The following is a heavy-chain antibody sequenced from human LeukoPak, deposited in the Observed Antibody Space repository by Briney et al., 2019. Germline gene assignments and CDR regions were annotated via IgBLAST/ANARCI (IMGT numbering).Heavy chain of an antibody. CDR1: GGSISSSGYY. D-gene: IGHD3-10*01. CDR3: ARETSGTSKIDS. V-gene: IGHV4-39*02. Sequence: SETLSLTCTVSGGSISSSGYYWAWIRQPPGKGLEWIGSSSYSGRTTYNPSPSLMSRVTISVDTSKNQFSLELSSVTAADTAVYYCARETSGTSKIDSWGQGTLVTVSS. J-gene: IGHJ4*02. CDR2: SSYSGRT.